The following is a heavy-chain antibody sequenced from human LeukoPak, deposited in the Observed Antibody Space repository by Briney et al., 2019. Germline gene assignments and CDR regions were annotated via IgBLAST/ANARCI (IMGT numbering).Heavy chain of an antibody. CDR3: ARQPYGGYDDY. CDR1: GGSFSGYY. J-gene: IGHJ4*02. CDR2: INHSGST. V-gene: IGHV4-34*01. Sequence: SETLSLTCAVYGGSFSGYYWSWIRQPPGKGLEWIGEINHSGSTNYNPSLKSRVTISVDTPKNQFSLKLSSVTAADTAVYYCARQPYGGYDDYWGQGTLATVSS. D-gene: IGHD5-12*01.